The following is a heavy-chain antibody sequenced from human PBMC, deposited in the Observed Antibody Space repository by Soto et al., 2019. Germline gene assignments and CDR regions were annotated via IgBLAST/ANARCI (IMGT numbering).Heavy chain of an antibody. CDR1: GFSFSSYW. D-gene: IGHD3-10*01. CDR2: MNEDGGTT. V-gene: IGHV3-74*01. CDR3: ASDLSGREDV. Sequence: GGSLRLSCAASGFSFSSYWMHWVRQVPGKGLVWVARMNEDGGTTDYADSVKGRFTISRDNAKNTLYLQMNSLRVEDTAVYYCASDLSGREDVWGQGTTVTVSS. J-gene: IGHJ6*02.